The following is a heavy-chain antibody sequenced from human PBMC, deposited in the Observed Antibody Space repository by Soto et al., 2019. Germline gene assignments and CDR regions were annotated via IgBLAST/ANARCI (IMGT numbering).Heavy chain of an antibody. D-gene: IGHD5-12*01. CDR3: AASCVGCRGFNYYGMDV. CDR1: GITFSNYW. CDR2: INSDGTAT. V-gene: IGHV3-74*01. Sequence: GGSLRLSCAASGITFSNYWMHWVRQAPGKGLVWLSRINSDGTATTYADSVKGRFTISRDNAKNTLFLQMNSLRAEDTAVYYCAASCVGCRGFNYYGMDVWGQGTTVTVSS. J-gene: IGHJ6*02.